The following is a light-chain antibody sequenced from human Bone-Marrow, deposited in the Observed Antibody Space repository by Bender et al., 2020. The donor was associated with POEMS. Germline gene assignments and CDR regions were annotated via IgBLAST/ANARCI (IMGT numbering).Light chain of an antibody. V-gene: IGLV2-11*01. J-gene: IGLJ3*02. CDR1: SSDVGVYNY. CDR2: EDN. CDR3: CSSARSSASVL. Sequence: QSALTQPRSVSGSPGQSVTISCTGTSSDVGVYNYVSWYQQHPGKAPKLILYEDNKRPSCLSNRFSGSKYANTASLTISGLQAEDEADYYCCSSARSSASVLFGGGTKVTVL.